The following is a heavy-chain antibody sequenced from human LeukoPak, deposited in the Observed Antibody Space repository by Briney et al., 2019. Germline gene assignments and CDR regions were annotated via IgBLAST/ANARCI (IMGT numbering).Heavy chain of an antibody. Sequence: SETLSLTCTVSGYSISSGYYWGWIRQPPGKGLEWIGSIYHSGSTYYNPSLKSRVTISVDTSKNHFSLKLSSVTAADTAVYYCAREVVYCGSTSCLDAFDIWGQGTMVTVSS. CDR1: GYSISSGYY. D-gene: IGHD2-2*01. V-gene: IGHV4-38-2*02. CDR2: IYHSGST. CDR3: AREVVYCGSTSCLDAFDI. J-gene: IGHJ3*02.